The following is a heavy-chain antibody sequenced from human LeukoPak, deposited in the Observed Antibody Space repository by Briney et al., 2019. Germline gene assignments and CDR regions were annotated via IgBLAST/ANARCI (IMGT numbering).Heavy chain of an antibody. Sequence: PSETLSLTCAVYGGSFSAYYWSWIRQPPGKALEWIGEINHSGNTNYIPSLTSRVTMSVDTSKNQFSLKLSSVTAADTAVYYCARVGYSSSWYDADYYYYMDVWGKGTTVTISS. D-gene: IGHD6-13*01. CDR2: INHSGNT. J-gene: IGHJ6*03. CDR3: ARVGYSSSWYDADYYYYMDV. V-gene: IGHV4-34*01. CDR1: GGSFSAYY.